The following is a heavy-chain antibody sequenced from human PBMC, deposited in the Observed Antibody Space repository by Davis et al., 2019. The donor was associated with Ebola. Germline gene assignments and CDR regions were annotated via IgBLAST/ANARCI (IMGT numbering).Heavy chain of an antibody. CDR2: INPNSGGT. CDR3: ARDYNHYYGMDV. V-gene: IGHV1-2*04. CDR1: GYTFTSYA. J-gene: IGHJ6*02. Sequence: ASVKVSCKASGYTFTSYAMHWVRQAPGQGLEWMGWINPNSGGTNYAQKFQGWVTMTRDTSISTAYMELSRLRSDDTAVYYCARDYNHYYGMDVWGQGTTVTVSS.